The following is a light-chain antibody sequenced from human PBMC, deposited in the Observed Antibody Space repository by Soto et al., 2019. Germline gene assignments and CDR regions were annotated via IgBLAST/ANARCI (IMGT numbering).Light chain of an antibody. J-gene: IGKJ5*01. Sequence: IQLTPSPSSLSASVVDRSPITCRASLSISRYLAWYQQKPGKAPKLLIYVASTLQSGVPSRFSGSGSGTDFTLTVSSLQPEECATDDCQLFNSYPLTVGQGTRLEVK. V-gene: IGKV1-9*01. CDR1: LSISRY. CDR2: VAS. CDR3: QLFNSYPLT.